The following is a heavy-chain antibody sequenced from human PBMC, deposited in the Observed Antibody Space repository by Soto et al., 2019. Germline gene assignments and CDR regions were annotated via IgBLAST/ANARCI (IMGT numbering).Heavy chain of an antibody. CDR2: IYYSGST. CDR3: ARTMVGARAGYFDY. D-gene: IGHD1-26*01. J-gene: IGHJ4*02. Sequence: LSLTCTVSGGSVSSGSYYWSWIRQPPGKGLEWIGYIYYSGSTNYNPSLKSRVTISVDTSKNQFSLKLSSVTAADTAVYYCARTMVGARAGYFDYWGRGTLVTVSS. CDR1: GGSVSSGSYY. V-gene: IGHV4-61*01.